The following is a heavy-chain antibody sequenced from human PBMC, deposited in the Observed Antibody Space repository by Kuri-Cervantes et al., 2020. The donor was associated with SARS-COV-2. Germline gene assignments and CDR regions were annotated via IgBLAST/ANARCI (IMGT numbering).Heavy chain of an antibody. V-gene: IGHV3-30*02. CDR2: IRYDGSNK. CDR3: AKDGDSSGYYADAFDI. D-gene: IGHD3-22*01. Sequence: GGSLRLSCAASGFTFSSYGMHWVRQAPGKGLEWVAFIRYDGSNKYYADSVKGRFTISRDNSKNTLYLQMNSLRAEDTAVYYCAKDGDSSGYYADAFDIWGQGTMVTVSS. J-gene: IGHJ3*02. CDR1: GFTFSSYG.